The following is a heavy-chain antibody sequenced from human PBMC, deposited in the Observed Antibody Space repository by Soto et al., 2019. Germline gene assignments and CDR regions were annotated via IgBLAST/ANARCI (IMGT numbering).Heavy chain of an antibody. V-gene: IGHV5-10-1*01. CDR1: GYSFTSYW. J-gene: IGHJ6*02. CDR3: AREYGTRDYYGMDV. CDR2: IDPSDSYT. Sequence: PGEFLKISCKGSGYSFTSYWISWVRQMPGKGLEWMGRIDPSDSYTNYSPSFQGHVTISADKSISTAYLQWSSLKASDTAMYYCAREYGTRDYYGMDVWGQGTTVTVSS. D-gene: IGHD1-1*01.